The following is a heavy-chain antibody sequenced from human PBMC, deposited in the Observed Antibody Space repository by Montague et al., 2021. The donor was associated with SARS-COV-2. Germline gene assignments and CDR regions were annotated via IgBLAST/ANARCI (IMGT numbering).Heavy chain of an antibody. J-gene: IGHJ6*02. V-gene: IGHV4-39*01. CDR3: AGRSSTTVRGAVDYYGMDV. D-gene: IGHD3-10*01. CDR2: IYYSGST. CDR1: GGSISSSSYY. Sequence: SETLSLTCTVSGGSISSSSYYWGRIRQPPGKGLEWIGSIYYSGSTYYNPSLKSRVTISVDTSKNQFSLKLSSVTAADTAVYYCAGRSSTTVRGAVDYYGMDVWGQGTTVTVSS.